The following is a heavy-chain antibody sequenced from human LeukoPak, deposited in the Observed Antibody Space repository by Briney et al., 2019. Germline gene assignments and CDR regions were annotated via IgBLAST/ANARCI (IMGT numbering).Heavy chain of an antibody. Sequence: PSQTLSLTCTVSGGSISGGSYYWSWIRQPAGKGLEWIGRIYTSGSTNYNPSLKSRVTISVDTPKNQFSLKLSSVTAADTAVYYCAREGYGVYYYYYMDVWGKGTTVTVSS. CDR1: GGSISGGSYY. J-gene: IGHJ6*03. CDR2: IYTSGST. V-gene: IGHV4-61*02. D-gene: IGHD4-17*01. CDR3: AREGYGVYYYYYMDV.